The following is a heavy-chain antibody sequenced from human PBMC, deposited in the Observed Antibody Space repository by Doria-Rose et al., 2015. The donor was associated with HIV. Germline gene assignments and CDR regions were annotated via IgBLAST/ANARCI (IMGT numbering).Heavy chain of an antibody. Sequence: QVQLVQSGAEVKKPGASVRVSCKASGYTFTRYAMHWVRQAPGQRPECMGWINVDNGNTEYSQNFQGRLTITRDTSASTAYMELSSLTSDDTAVYYCAIDRVRVAQAATLEKIWGQGAMVCVSS. V-gene: IGHV1-3*01. CDR1: GYTFTRYA. CDR2: INVDNGNT. CDR3: AIDRVRVAQAATLEKI. D-gene: IGHD2-2*01. J-gene: IGHJ4*02.